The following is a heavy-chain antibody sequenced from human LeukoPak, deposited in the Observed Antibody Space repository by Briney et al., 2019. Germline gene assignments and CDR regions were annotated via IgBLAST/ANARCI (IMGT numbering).Heavy chain of an antibody. CDR1: GFTFTNYA. Sequence: GSLRLSCAASGFTFTNYAMGWVRHAPGKGLEWVSTISSSSGDTYYADSVKGRLTVSRDNSKNTLYLQMNGLRAEDTAVYYCARVAWPDAFDIWGQGTRVTVS. CDR2: ISSSSGDT. J-gene: IGHJ3*02. CDR3: ARVAWPDAFDI. D-gene: IGHD5-24*01. V-gene: IGHV3-23*01.